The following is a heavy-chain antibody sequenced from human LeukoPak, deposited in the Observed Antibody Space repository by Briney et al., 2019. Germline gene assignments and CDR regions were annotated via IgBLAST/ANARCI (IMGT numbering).Heavy chain of an antibody. Sequence: SETLSLTCTVSGYSISSGYYWGWIRQPPGKGLEWIGSIYHSGSTYYNPSLKSRVTISVDTSKNQFSLKLSSVTAADTAVYYCARIVATILSFDYWGQGTLVTVSS. J-gene: IGHJ4*02. CDR2: IYHSGST. D-gene: IGHD5-12*01. CDR1: GYSISSGYY. CDR3: ARIVATILSFDY. V-gene: IGHV4-38-2*02.